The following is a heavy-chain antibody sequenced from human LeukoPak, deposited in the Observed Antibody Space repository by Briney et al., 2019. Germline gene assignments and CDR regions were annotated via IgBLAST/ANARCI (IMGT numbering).Heavy chain of an antibody. J-gene: IGHJ3*02. CDR2: IYYSGST. V-gene: IGHV4-59*08. CDR1: GGSLSSYH. Sequence: SETLSLTCTVSGGSLSSYHWSWIRQPPGKGLEWIGYIYYSGSTNYNPSLKSRVTISVDTSKNQFSLKLSSVTAADTAVYYCARQYTSGWYGEGDAFDIWGQGTMVTVSS. CDR3: ARQYTSGWYGEGDAFDI. D-gene: IGHD6-19*01.